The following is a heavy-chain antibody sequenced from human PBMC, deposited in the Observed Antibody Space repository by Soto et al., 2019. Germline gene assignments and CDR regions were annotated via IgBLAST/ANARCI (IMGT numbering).Heavy chain of an antibody. Sequence: QVQLVQSGAEVKKPGSLVKVSCKASGGTFSSYAISWVRQAPGQGLEWMGGIIPIFGTANYAQKFQGRVTITADESTSTAYMELSSLRSEDTAVYYCARDPESPESTIFSYYGMDVWGQGTTVTVSS. V-gene: IGHV1-69*01. D-gene: IGHD3-3*01. CDR3: ARDPESPESTIFSYYGMDV. J-gene: IGHJ6*02. CDR1: GGTFSSYA. CDR2: IIPIFGTA.